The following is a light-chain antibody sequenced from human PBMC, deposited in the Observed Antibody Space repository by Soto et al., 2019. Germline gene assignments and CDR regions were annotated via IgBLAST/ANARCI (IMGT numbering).Light chain of an antibody. CDR1: QSVSSN. CDR3: QQYNNWPQT. V-gene: IGKV3-15*01. CDR2: GAS. Sequence: EIVMTQSPATLSVSPGERATLSCRASQSVSSNLGWYQQKPGQAPRLLIYGASTRATGVPARFSGSVSATEFTLTISSLQSEDFSVYYCQQYNNWPQTFGQGTKLEIK. J-gene: IGKJ2*01.